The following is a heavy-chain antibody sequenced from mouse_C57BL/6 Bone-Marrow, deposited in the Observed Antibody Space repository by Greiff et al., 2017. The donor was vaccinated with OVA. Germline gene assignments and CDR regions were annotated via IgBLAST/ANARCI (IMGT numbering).Heavy chain of an antibody. CDR2: INYDGSST. V-gene: IGHV5-16*01. CDR1: GFTFSDYY. Sequence: EVQVVESEGGLVQPGSSMKLSCTASGFTFSDYYMAWVRQVPEKGLEWVAHINYDGSSTYYLDSLKSRFIISRDNAKNILYLQMSSLKSEDTATYYCARDHYGGDYWGQGTTLTVSS. D-gene: IGHD1-1*01. CDR3: ARDHYGGDY. J-gene: IGHJ2*01.